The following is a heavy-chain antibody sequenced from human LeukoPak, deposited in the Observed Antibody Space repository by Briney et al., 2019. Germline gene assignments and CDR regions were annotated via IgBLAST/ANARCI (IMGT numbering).Heavy chain of an antibody. CDR1: GGSISSGDYY. V-gene: IGHV4-61*08. J-gene: IGHJ4*02. D-gene: IGHD5-18*01. CDR2: IYHSGTT. CDR3: AKTPGHSYGYFDY. Sequence: SETLSLTCTVSGGSISSGDYYWTWIRQPPGEGLEWIGCIYHSGTTNYNPSLKSRVTISVDTSKNQFSLRLSSVTAADTAVYYCAKTPGHSYGYFDYWGQGTLVTISS.